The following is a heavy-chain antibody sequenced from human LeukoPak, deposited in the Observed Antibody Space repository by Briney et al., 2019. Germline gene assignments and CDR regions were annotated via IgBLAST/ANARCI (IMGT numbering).Heavy chain of an antibody. CDR2: IKQDGSET. Sequence: GGSLRLSCAASGFTFSSYWMTWVRQAPGKGLEGVANIKQDGSETYYVDSVKGRSTISRDNAKNTLYLQMSSLRAEDTALYYCARWYCSSGSCSEPHRLIDYWGQGTLVTVSS. CDR3: ARWYCSSGSCSEPHRLIDY. V-gene: IGHV3-7*01. D-gene: IGHD2-15*01. CDR1: GFTFSSYW. J-gene: IGHJ4*02.